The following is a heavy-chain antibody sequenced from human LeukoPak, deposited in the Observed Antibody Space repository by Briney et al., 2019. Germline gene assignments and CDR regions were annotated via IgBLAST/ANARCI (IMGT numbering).Heavy chain of an antibody. CDR2: IIPIFGTA. CDR3: ARDRVTYCSSTSCYGLWYLNWFDP. Sequence: GASVKVSCKASGGTFSSYAISWVRQAPGQGLEWMGGIIPIFGTANYAQKFQGRVTITADESTSTAYMELSSLRSEDTAVYYCARDRVTYCSSTSCYGLWYLNWFDPWGQGTLVTVSS. V-gene: IGHV1-69*13. J-gene: IGHJ5*02. CDR1: GGTFSSYA. D-gene: IGHD2-2*01.